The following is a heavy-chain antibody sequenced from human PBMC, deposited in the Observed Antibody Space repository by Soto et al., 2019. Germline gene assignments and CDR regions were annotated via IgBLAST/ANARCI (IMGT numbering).Heavy chain of an antibody. D-gene: IGHD3-16*01. CDR3: ARGGIYDYIWGSHIDY. CDR2: ISSSSSYI. V-gene: IGHV3-21*01. Sequence: LRLSCAASGFTFSSYSMNWVRQAPGKGLEWVSTISSSSSYIYYADSVKGRFTISRDNAKNSLYLQMNSLRAEDTAVYYCARGGIYDYIWGSHIDYWGQGTLVTVSS. J-gene: IGHJ4*02. CDR1: GFTFSSYS.